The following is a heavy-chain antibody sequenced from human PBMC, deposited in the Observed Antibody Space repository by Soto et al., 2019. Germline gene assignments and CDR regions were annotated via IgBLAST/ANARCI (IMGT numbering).Heavy chain of an antibody. CDR3: ASVLAILGYCSGGSCYTGDAFDI. CDR1: GYTFTSYG. J-gene: IGHJ3*02. Sequence: QVQLVQSGAEVKKPGASVKVSCKASGYTFTSYGISWVRQAPGQGLEWMGWISAYNGNTNYAQKLQGRVTMTTDTATSTAYMELRCLRSYDTAVYYCASVLAILGYCSGGSCYTGDAFDIWGQGTMVTVSS. V-gene: IGHV1-18*04. CDR2: ISAYNGNT. D-gene: IGHD2-15*01.